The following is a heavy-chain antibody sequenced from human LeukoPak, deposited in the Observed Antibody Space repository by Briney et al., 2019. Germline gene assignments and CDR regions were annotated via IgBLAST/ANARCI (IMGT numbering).Heavy chain of an antibody. Sequence: PSETLSLTCTVSGGSISSYYWSWIRQPPGKGLEWIGYIYYSGSTNHNPSLKSRVTISVDTSKNQFSLKLSSVTAADTAVYYCARNSGSYYGDFDYWGQGTLVTVSS. CDR2: IYYSGST. J-gene: IGHJ4*02. D-gene: IGHD1-26*01. CDR1: GGSISSYY. CDR3: ARNSGSYYGDFDY. V-gene: IGHV4-59*01.